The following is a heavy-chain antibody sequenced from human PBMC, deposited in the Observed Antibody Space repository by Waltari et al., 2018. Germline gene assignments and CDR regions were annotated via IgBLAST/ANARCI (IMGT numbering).Heavy chain of an antibody. CDR1: GYPFTSYG. CDR2: ISAYNGNT. CDR3: ATTATTVTSGVYYYYYMDV. V-gene: IGHV1-18*01. Sequence: QVQLVQSGAAVKKPGASVKVSCKASGYPFTSYGISWVRQAPGQGLEWMGWISAYNGNTNYPQKLQGRVTMTTDTSTSTAYMELRSLRSDDTAVYYCATTATTVTSGVYYYYYMDVWGKGTTVTVSS. J-gene: IGHJ6*03. D-gene: IGHD4-17*01.